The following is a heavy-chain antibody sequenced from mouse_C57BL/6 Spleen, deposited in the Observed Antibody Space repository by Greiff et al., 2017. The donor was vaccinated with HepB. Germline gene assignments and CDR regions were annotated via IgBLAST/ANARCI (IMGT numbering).Heavy chain of an antibody. J-gene: IGHJ1*03. CDR3: ARLLGNPSWYFDV. Sequence: VQLQESGPELVKPGASVKLSCKASGYTFTSYDINWVKQRPGQGLEWIGWIYPRDGSTKYNEKFKGKATLTVDTSSSTAYMELHSLTSEDSAVYFCARLLGNPSWYFDVWGTGTTVTVSS. CDR1: GYTFTSYD. V-gene: IGHV1-85*01. CDR2: IYPRDGST. D-gene: IGHD2-1*01.